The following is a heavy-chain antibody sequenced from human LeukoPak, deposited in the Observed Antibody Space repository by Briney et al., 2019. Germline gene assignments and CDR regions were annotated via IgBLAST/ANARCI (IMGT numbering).Heavy chain of an antibody. CDR2: ISGSGGST. J-gene: IGHJ4*02. V-gene: IGHV3-23*01. Sequence: PGGSLRLSCAPSGFTFSSHAMSWVRQAPGKGLEWVSGISGSGGSTYYADSVKGRFTISRDNSKNTLYLQMRSLRVEDTAVYYCAKDWGVVVGEFDCWGQGTLVTVSS. CDR1: GFTFSSHA. D-gene: IGHD2-15*01. CDR3: AKDWGVVVGEFDC.